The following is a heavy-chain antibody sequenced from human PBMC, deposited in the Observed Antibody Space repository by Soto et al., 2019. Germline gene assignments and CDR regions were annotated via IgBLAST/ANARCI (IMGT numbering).Heavy chain of an antibody. CDR1: GGSISSSYY. V-gene: IGHV4-39*01. D-gene: IGHD6-13*01. J-gene: IGHJ1*01. CDR2: IYYSGST. CDR3: ARLYSSSWFPGYFQH. Sequence: QLQLQESGPGLVKPSETLSLTCTVSGGSISSSYYWGWIRQPPGKGLEYIGSIYYSGSTYYNPSPEXRXTXXVDTSKNQFSLKLTSVTAADTALYYCARLYSSSWFPGYFQHWGQGTLVTVSS.